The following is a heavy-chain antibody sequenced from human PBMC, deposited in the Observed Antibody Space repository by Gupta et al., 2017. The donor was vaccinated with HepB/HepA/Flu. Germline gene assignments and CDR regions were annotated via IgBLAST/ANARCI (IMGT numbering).Heavy chain of an antibody. CDR3: ARGLLLTGTHFDY. J-gene: IGHJ4*02. D-gene: IGHD1-7*01. CDR2: INHSGST. CDR1: GGSVSGYY. V-gene: IGHV4-34*01. Sequence: QVQLQPWGAGLLKPSETLSPPGVGHGGSVSGYYCGRIRQPPGKGLEWIGEINHSGSTNYNPSLKSRVTISVDTSKNQFSLKLSSVTAADTAVYYCARGLLLTGTHFDYWGQGTLVTVSS.